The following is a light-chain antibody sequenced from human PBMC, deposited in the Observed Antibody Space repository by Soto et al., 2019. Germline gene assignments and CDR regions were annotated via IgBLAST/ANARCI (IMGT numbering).Light chain of an antibody. CDR3: QQRTNWSYT. Sequence: EIVLTQSPATLSLSPGERATFSCRASQSVSNYLAWYQQKPGQPPRLLIYGASNRATGIPARFSGSGSGTDFTLTISSLEPEDFAVYYCQQRTNWSYTFGQGTRLEIK. CDR1: QSVSNY. V-gene: IGKV3-11*01. J-gene: IGKJ2*01. CDR2: GAS.